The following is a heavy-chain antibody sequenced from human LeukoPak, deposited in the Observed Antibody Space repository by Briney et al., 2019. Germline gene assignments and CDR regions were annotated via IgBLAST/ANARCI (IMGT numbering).Heavy chain of an antibody. CDR1: GYTFTGYY. CDR3: AREPNWNNNFDY. Sequence: ASVKVSCKASGYTFTGYYMHWVRQAPGQGLEWMGWINPNSGGTNYAQKFQGRVTMTRDTSISTAYMELSRLRSDDTAVYYCAREPNWNNNFDYWGQGTLVTVFS. J-gene: IGHJ4*02. D-gene: IGHD1-20*01. V-gene: IGHV1-2*02. CDR2: INPNSGGT.